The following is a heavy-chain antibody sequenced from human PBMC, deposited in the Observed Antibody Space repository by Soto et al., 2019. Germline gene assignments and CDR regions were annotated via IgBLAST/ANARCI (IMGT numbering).Heavy chain of an antibody. Sequence: GGSLRLSCAASGFTFSNAWMNWVRQAPGKGLEWVGRIKSKTDGGTTDYAAPVKGRFTISRDDSKNTLYLQMNSLKTEDTAVYYCTTGVVVPAVPLYYYYGMDVWGQGTTVTVSS. J-gene: IGHJ6*02. CDR1: GFTFSNAW. D-gene: IGHD2-2*01. V-gene: IGHV3-15*07. CDR3: TTGVVVPAVPLYYYYGMDV. CDR2: IKSKTDGGTT.